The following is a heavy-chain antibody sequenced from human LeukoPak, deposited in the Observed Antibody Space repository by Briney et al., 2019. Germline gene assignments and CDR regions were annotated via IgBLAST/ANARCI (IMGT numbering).Heavy chain of an antibody. CDR2: ISYDGRNK. Sequence: GGSLRLSCAASGFTFSSYGMSWVRQAPGKGLEWVAVISYDGRNKYYADSVKGRFTISRDNSKNTLYLQMNSLRAEDTAVYYCARGYCSGTSCPNDYWGQGTLVTVSS. J-gene: IGHJ4*02. D-gene: IGHD2-2*01. CDR1: GFTFSSYG. V-gene: IGHV3-30*03. CDR3: ARGYCSGTSCPNDY.